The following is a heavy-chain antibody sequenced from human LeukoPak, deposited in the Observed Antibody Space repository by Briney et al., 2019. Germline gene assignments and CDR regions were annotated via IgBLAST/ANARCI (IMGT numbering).Heavy chain of an antibody. CDR3: AGGVRIYYFDY. J-gene: IGHJ4*02. CDR1: GGSISSYY. Sequence: SETLSLTCTVSGGSISSYYWSCIRQPPGKGLEWIGYIYYSGSTNYNPSLKSRVTISVDTSKKQFSLKLSSVTAADTAVYYCAGGVRIYYFDYWGQGTLVTVSS. D-gene: IGHD3-3*01. V-gene: IGHV4-59*12. CDR2: IYYSGST.